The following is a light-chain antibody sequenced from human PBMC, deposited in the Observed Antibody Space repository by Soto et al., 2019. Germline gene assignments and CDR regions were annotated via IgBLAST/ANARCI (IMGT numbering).Light chain of an antibody. Sequence: EIVMTQSPATLSVSPGERATLSCRASQSVSSNLPWYQQKPGQAPRLLIYGASTRATGIPARFSGSGSGTEFTLTISSLQYEDFAVYYCQQYNNWPPLTFGGGTKVEIK. J-gene: IGKJ4*01. V-gene: IGKV3-15*01. CDR3: QQYNNWPPLT. CDR1: QSVSSN. CDR2: GAS.